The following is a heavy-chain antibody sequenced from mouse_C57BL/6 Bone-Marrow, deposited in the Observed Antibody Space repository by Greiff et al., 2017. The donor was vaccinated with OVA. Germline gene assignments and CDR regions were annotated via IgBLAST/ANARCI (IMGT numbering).Heavy chain of an antibody. D-gene: IGHD2-13*01. CDR1: GYAFSSSW. CDR2: IYPGDGDT. Sequence: QVQLQQSGPELVKPGASVKISCKASGYAFSSSWMHWVKQRPGKGLEWIGRIYPGDGDTNYNGKFKGKATLTADKSSSTAYMQLSSLTSEDSAVYFGARHGDGGYACYFDYWGQGTTLTVSS. CDR3: ARHGDGGYACYFDY. V-gene: IGHV1-82*01. J-gene: IGHJ2*01.